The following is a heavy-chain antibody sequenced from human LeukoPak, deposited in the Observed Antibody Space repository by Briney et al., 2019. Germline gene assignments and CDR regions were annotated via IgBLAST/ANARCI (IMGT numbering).Heavy chain of an antibody. CDR3: ASAGDYVGPNWSAP. D-gene: IGHD4-17*01. CDR1: GGTFSSYA. V-gene: IGHV1-69*13. Sequence: SVKVSCKASGGTFSSYAISWVRQAPGQGLEWMGGIIPIFGTANYAQKFQGRVTITADESTSTAYMELSSLRSEDTAVYYCASAGDYVGPNWSAPWGQGPLATAS. J-gene: IGHJ5*02. CDR2: IIPIFGTA.